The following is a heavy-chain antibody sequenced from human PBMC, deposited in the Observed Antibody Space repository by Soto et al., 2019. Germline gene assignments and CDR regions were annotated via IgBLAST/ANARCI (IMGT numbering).Heavy chain of an antibody. CDR3: ARRSATNNWFDP. J-gene: IGHJ5*02. CDR2: ISAYNGNT. V-gene: IGHV1-18*01. D-gene: IGHD4-17*01. CDR1: GYTFTSYG. Sequence: GASVKVSCKASGYTFTSYGISWVRQAPGQGLEWMGWISAYNGNTKYSQKFQGRVTITRDTSASTAYMELSSLRSEDTAVYYCARRSATNNWFDPWGQGTLVTVSS.